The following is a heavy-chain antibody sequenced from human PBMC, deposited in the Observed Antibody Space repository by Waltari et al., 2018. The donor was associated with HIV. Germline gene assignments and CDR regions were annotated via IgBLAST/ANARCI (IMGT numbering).Heavy chain of an antibody. CDR3: ARGLGLTVAVSGIRPFDY. V-gene: IGHV3-53*01. CDR2: IFSGGST. Sequence: EVRLVESGGALIQPGGSLRLSCVAFGFSVGYHSLTWVRQAPGKGLEWVAIIFSGGSTYYADSVRGRFIISRDNSKNTLYLQMNSLTAEDTAIYYCARGLGLTVAVSGIRPFDYWGQGTLVTVSS. J-gene: IGHJ4*02. CDR1: GFSVGYHS. D-gene: IGHD6-19*01.